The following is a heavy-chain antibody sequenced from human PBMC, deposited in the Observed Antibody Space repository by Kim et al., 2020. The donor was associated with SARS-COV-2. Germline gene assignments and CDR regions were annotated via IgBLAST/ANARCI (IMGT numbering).Heavy chain of an antibody. V-gene: IGHV1-3*01. Sequence: GRVAITRDTSANIAYMELSSLRSEDTAVYYCARGGGGYLDYWGQGTLVTVSS. J-gene: IGHJ4*02. CDR3: ARGGGGYLDY. D-gene: IGHD3-22*01.